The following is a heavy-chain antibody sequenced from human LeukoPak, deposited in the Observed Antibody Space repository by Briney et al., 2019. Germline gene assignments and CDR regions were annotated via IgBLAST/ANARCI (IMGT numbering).Heavy chain of an antibody. D-gene: IGHD1-14*01. J-gene: IGHJ3*02. CDR2: IYSGGST. V-gene: IGHV3-66*01. CDR3: ARETAGAAFDI. CDR1: GFTVSSNY. Sequence: GVSLRLSCAASGFTVSSNYMSWVRQAPGKGLEWVSVIYSGGSTYYADSVKGRFTISRDNSKNTLYLQMNSLRAEDTAVYYCARETAGAAFDIWGQGTMVTVSS.